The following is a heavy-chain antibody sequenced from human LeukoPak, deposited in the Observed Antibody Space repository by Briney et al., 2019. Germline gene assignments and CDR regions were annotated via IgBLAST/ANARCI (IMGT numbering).Heavy chain of an antibody. V-gene: IGHV4-4*02. D-gene: IGHD3-22*01. J-gene: IGHJ4*02. CDR2: IYHTGIT. CDR1: AGSISSSNW. Sequence: PSETLSLTCAVSAGSISSSNWWSWVRQSPGKGLEWIGEIYHTGITNYNPSLKSRVTISVDKSKDQFSLNLNSVTAADTAVYYCALAPGLDYSAGTGFYYDYWGQGTLVTVSS. CDR3: ALAPGLDYSAGTGFYYDY.